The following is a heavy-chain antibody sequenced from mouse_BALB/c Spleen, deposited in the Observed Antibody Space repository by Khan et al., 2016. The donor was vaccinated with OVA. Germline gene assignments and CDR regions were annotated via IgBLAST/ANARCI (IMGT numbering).Heavy chain of an antibody. J-gene: IGHJ2*01. D-gene: IGHD1-1*01. CDR1: GFTFSNYA. CDR2: ISSGGSST. V-gene: IGHV5-9-3*01. CDR3: ARTPGYYGSKYFDY. Sequence: VQLKESGGGLVKPGESLKFSCAASGFTFSNYAMSWVRQTPEKRLEWVATISSGGSSTYYPDSVKGRFTISRDNANNTLYLHMSSMRSEDTAMYYCARTPGYYGSKYFDYWGQGTTLTVSS.